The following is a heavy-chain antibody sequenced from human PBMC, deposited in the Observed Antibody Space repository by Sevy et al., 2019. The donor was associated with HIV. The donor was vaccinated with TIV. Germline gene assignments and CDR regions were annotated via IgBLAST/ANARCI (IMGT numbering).Heavy chain of an antibody. Sequence: ASVKVSCKASGYTFTSYDINWVRQATGQGLEWMGWMNPNSGNTGYAQKFQGRVTMTRNTSISTAYMELSSLRSEDTAVYYCAGVGQLLFEIYGMDVWGQGTTVTVSS. D-gene: IGHD2-2*01. J-gene: IGHJ6*02. V-gene: IGHV1-8*01. CDR1: GYTFTSYD. CDR3: AGVGQLLFEIYGMDV. CDR2: MNPNSGNT.